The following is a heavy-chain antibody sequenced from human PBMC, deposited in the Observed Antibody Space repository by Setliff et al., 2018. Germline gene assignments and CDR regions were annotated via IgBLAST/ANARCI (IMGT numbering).Heavy chain of an antibody. Sequence: PRGSLRLSCAASGFTFSRYDIHWVRQVTGKGLEWVSGTAAAGDTYYADSVKGRFTISRENAKNSFYLQMNSLTAGDTAVYYCARSSVVGGYSTTYYFDYMDVWGKGTTVTVSS. CDR1: GFTFSRYD. CDR3: ARSSVVGGYSTTYYFDYMDV. D-gene: IGHD3-3*01. CDR2: TAAAGDT. V-gene: IGHV3-13*04. J-gene: IGHJ6*03.